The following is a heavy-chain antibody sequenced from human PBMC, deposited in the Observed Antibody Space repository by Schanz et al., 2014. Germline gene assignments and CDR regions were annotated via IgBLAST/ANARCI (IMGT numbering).Heavy chain of an antibody. CDR2: ISAFDDKT. CDR3: ARETTIITGGAFDV. V-gene: IGHV1-18*01. CDR1: GYSFTTYD. D-gene: IGHD3-9*01. Sequence: QVQLVQSGAEVKKPGASVKVSCKASGYSFTTYDVNWVRQATGQGPEWMGWISAFDDKTDYAQNFQGRLIMATDTSTTTVYMELRGLRSDDTAVYYCARETTIITGGAFDVWGQGTMVTGSS. J-gene: IGHJ3*01.